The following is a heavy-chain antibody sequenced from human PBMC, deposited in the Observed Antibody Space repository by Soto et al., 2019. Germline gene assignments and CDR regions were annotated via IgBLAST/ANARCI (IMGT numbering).Heavy chain of an antibody. CDR3: ARGFWSGHQYYYYYYYYMDV. D-gene: IGHD3-3*01. CDR1: GYTFTSYD. CDR2: MNPNSGNT. Sequence: GASVKVSCKASGYTFTSYDINWVRQATGQGLEWMGWMNPNSGNTGYAQKFQGRVTMTRNTSISTAYMELSSLRSEDTAVYYCARGFWSGHQYYYYYYYYMDVWGKGTTVTVSS. V-gene: IGHV1-8*01. J-gene: IGHJ6*03.